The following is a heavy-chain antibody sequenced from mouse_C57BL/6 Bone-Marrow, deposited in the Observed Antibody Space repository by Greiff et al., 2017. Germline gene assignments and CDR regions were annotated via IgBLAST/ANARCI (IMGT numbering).Heavy chain of an antibody. Sequence: LKESGPELVKPGASVKISCKASGYAFSSSWMNWVKQRPGKGLEWIGRIYPGDGDTNYNGKFKGKATLTADKSSSTAYMQLSSLTSEDSAVYFCARWDGYAYWGQGTLVTVSA. J-gene: IGHJ3*01. D-gene: IGHD2-3*01. CDR1: GYAFSSSW. CDR2: IYPGDGDT. V-gene: IGHV1-82*01. CDR3: ARWDGYAY.